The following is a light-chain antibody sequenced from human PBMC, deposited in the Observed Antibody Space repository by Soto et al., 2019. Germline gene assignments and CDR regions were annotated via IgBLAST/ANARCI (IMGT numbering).Light chain of an antibody. CDR2: DAS. CDR3: QQYDNLPPNT. V-gene: IGKV1-33*01. CDR1: QDIKNY. Sequence: DIQMTQSPSSLSASVGDSVTITCQASQDIKNYVNWYQQKPGKAPKLLIYDASKLDTGVPSRFSGSGSGTSVTFTITSLQAEDFATYYCQQYDNLPPNTFGQGTRLEIK. J-gene: IGKJ2*01.